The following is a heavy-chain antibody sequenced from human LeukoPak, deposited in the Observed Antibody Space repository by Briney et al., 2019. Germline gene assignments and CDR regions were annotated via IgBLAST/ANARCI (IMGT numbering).Heavy chain of an antibody. V-gene: IGHV3-23*01. J-gene: IGHJ4*02. CDR3: TKERRPIISVAGTEALDY. Sequence: PGGSLRLSCAASGFTFSIYAMSWVRQAPGKGLEWVSAISGSGGSTYYADSVKGRFTISRDNSKNTLYLQMNSLRAEDTAVYYCTKERRPIISVAGTEALDYWGQGTLVTVSS. CDR1: GFTFSIYA. D-gene: IGHD6-19*01. CDR2: ISGSGGST.